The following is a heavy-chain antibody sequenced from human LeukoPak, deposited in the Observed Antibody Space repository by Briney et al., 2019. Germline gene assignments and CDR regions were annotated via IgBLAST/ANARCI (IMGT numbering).Heavy chain of an antibody. J-gene: IGHJ4*02. V-gene: IGHV3-30*18. Sequence: GGSLRLSCAASGFTFSSYGMHWVRQAPGKGLEWVAVISYDGSNKYYADSVKGRSTISRDNSKNTLYLQMNSLRAEDTAVYYCAKSPIVVVTAIPYYFDYWGQGTLVTVSS. CDR1: GFTFSSYG. D-gene: IGHD2-21*02. CDR3: AKSPIVVVTAIPYYFDY. CDR2: ISYDGSNK.